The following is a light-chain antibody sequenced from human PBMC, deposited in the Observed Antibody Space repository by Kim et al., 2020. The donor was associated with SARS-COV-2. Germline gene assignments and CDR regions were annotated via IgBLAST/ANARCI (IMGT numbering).Light chain of an antibody. CDR1: QDISNY. CDR2: DAS. Sequence: DIQMTQSPSSLSASVGDRVTITCQASQDISNYLNWYQQKPGRAPKLLIYDASSLETGVPSRFSGSGSGTDFTFTISSLQPEDIATYYCQQYDNLPLTFGGGTKLEI. V-gene: IGKV1-33*01. CDR3: QQYDNLPLT. J-gene: IGKJ4*01.